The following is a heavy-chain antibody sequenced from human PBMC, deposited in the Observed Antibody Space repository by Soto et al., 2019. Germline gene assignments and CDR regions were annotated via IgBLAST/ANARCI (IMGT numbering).Heavy chain of an antibody. D-gene: IGHD3-3*01. CDR2: IYYSGST. CDR3: SRGIKGNDYDFWSGYYTEWFDP. J-gene: IGHJ5*02. CDR1: GGSISSYY. V-gene: IGHV4-59*01. Sequence: SETLSLTCTVSGGSISSYYWSWIRQPPGKGLEWIGYIYYSGSTNYNPSLKSRVTISVDTSKNQFSLKLSSVTAADTAVYYCSRGIKGNDYDFWSGYYTEWFDPWGQGTLVTVSS.